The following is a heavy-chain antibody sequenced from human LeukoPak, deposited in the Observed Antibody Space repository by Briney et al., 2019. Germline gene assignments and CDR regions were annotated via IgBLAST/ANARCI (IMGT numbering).Heavy chain of an antibody. Sequence: SETLSLTCAVSGGSISSGGYSWSWIRQPPGQGLEWIGYIYGSSSTYYYPSLKGTVTVSAARSKNQFSLKLRSAAAAATAWDSCARGVYYDSSALDYWGERTLDSVPS. CDR1: GGSISSGGYS. CDR3: ARGVYYDSSALDY. V-gene: IGHV4-30-2*01. J-gene: IGHJ4*02. CDR2: IYGSSST. D-gene: IGHD3-22*01.